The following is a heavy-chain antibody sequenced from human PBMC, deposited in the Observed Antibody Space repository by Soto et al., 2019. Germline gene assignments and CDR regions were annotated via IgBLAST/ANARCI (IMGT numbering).Heavy chain of an antibody. V-gene: IGHV1-18*01. D-gene: IGHD2-15*01. CDR2: ISAYNGNT. Sequence: ASVKVSCKASGYTFTSYGISWVRQAPGQGLEWMGWISAYNGNTNYAQKLQGRVTMTTDTSTSTAYMELRSLGSDDTAVYYCAREDIVVVVAATGPHDAFDIWGQGTMVTVSS. J-gene: IGHJ3*02. CDR3: AREDIVVVVAATGPHDAFDI. CDR1: GYTFTSYG.